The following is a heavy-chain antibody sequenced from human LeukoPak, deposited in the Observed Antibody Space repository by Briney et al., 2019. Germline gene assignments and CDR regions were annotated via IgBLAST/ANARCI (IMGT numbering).Heavy chain of an antibody. D-gene: IGHD2-21*01. CDR2: IKSKTDGGTT. CDR3: TTDLHAIGHKWPSDY. Sequence: GGSLRLSCVASGFTFSNAWMSWVRQAPGKGLEWVGRIKSKTDGGTTDYAAPVKGRFTISRDDSKNTLYLQMNSLKTEDTAVYYCTTDLHAIGHKWPSDYWGQGTLVTVSS. CDR1: GFTFSNAW. J-gene: IGHJ4*02. V-gene: IGHV3-15*01.